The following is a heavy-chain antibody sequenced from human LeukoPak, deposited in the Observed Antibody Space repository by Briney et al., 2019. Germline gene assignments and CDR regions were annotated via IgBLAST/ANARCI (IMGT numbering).Heavy chain of an antibody. V-gene: IGHV3-30*02. Sequence: GGSLRLSCAASGFTFSSYGMHWVRQAPGKGLEWVAFIRCDGSNKYYADSVKGRFTISRDNSKNTLYLQMNSLRAEDTAVYYCANSLCSSTSCYYYYMDVWGKGTTVTVSS. CDR2: IRCDGSNK. D-gene: IGHD2-2*01. CDR1: GFTFSSYG. CDR3: ANSLCSSTSCYYYYMDV. J-gene: IGHJ6*03.